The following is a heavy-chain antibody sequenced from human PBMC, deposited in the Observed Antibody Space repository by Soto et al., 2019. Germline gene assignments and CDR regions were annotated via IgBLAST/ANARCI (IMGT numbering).Heavy chain of an antibody. CDR1: GFSLSTTGVG. J-gene: IGHJ4*02. V-gene: IGHV2-5*02. Sequence: QITLKESGPTLVKPTQTLTLTCTFSGFSLSTTGVGVGWIRQPPGKALECLALIYWDDDKRYSPSLTNRLTITKDTSKNQVVLTMTNMHPVDTGTYFCAYRPSLDWGHFDSWGQGTLVTISS. CDR3: AYRPSLDWGHFDS. D-gene: IGHD7-27*01. CDR2: IYWDDDK.